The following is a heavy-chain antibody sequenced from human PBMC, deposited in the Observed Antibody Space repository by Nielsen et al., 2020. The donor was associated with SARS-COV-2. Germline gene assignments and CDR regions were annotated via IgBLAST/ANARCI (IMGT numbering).Heavy chain of an antibody. CDR3: VRGGEDTLIDGEDYYWFYGMDV. V-gene: IGHV3-74*03. J-gene: IGHJ6*02. CDR2: ISGDGSAT. CDR1: GFTFNKYW. D-gene: IGHD5-18*01. Sequence: GESLKISCAASGFTFNKYWMHWVRQAPGKGLVWAARISGDGSATSYADSVRGRFTISRDKARNTLDLQVNSLRVEDTAIYFCVRGGEDTLIDGEDYYWFYGMDVWGQGTTVTVSS.